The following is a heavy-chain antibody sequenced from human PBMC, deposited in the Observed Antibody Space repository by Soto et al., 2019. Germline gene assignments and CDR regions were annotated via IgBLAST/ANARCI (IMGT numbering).Heavy chain of an antibody. CDR2: ISGGSTYT. J-gene: IGHJ4*02. D-gene: IGHD3-22*01. CDR3: ARTTSGYYYDY. CDR1: GFTFSDYY. V-gene: IGHV3-11*05. Sequence: QVQLVESGGGLVKPGGSLRLSCAASGFTFSDYYMSWIRQAPGKGLEWVSYISGGSTYTHYADSVKGRFTISRDNSKNSLYLQMDSLRAEDTAVYYCARTTSGYYYDYLGQGSLVTVSS.